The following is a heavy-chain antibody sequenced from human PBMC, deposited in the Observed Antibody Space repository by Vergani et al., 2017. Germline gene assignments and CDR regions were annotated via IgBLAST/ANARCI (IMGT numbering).Heavy chain of an antibody. CDR2: IYPGDSDT. CDR3: ARHARYSDVTGNYVLYGMDV. D-gene: IGHD3/OR15-3a*01. J-gene: IGHJ6*02. CDR1: GYTFTNEW. Sequence: EVYLVQSAAEVKKPGESLKISCRASGYTFTNEWIGWVRRKPGMGLEWMGIIYPGDSDTRYSPSFKGQVTVSADKSTSTAFLEWSGLKVTDTAIYYCARHARYSDVTGNYVLYGMDVWGQGTSVIVSS. V-gene: IGHV5-51*01.